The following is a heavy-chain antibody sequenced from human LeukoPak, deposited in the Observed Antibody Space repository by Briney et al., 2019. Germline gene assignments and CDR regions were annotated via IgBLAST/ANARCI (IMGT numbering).Heavy chain of an antibody. CDR3: AADILTGYYYFDY. CDR1: GFTFSSYN. CDR2: ITRNSNYI. Sequence: SGGSLRLSCAASGFTFSSYNMNWVRQAPGKGLEWISSITRNSNYIYYADSVKGRFTISRDNAKNSLYLQMNSLRAEDTAVYYCAADILTGYYYFDYWGQGTLVTVSS. V-gene: IGHV3-21*01. D-gene: IGHD3-9*01. J-gene: IGHJ4*02.